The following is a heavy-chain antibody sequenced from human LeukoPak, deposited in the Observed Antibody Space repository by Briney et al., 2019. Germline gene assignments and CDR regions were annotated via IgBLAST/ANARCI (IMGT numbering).Heavy chain of an antibody. CDR1: GFTFSSYA. CDR3: AREGSGSYPGPFDY. D-gene: IGHD1-26*01. V-gene: IGHV3-21*01. CDR2: ISSSSSYI. J-gene: IGHJ4*02. Sequence: PGRSLRLSCAASGFTFSSYAMHWVRQAPGKGLEWVSSISSSSSYIYYADSVKGRFTISRDNAKNSLYLQMNSLRAEDTAVYYCAREGSGSYPGPFDYWGQGTLVTVSS.